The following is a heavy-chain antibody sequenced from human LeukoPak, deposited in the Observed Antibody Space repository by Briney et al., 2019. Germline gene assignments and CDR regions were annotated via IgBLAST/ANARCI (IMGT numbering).Heavy chain of an antibody. V-gene: IGHV1-2*02. CDR2: INPNSGGT. CDR1: GYTFTGYY. Sequence: ASVKVSCKASGYTFTGYYMHWVRQAPGQGLEGMGWINPNSGGTNYAQKFQGRVTMTRDTSISTAYMELSRLRSDDTAVYYCARVQRRSSSWYYFDYWGQGTLVTVSS. J-gene: IGHJ4*02. CDR3: ARVQRRSSSWYYFDY. D-gene: IGHD6-13*01.